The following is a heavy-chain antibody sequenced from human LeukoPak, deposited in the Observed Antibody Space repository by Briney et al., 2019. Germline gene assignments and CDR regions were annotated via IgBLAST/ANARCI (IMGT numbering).Heavy chain of an antibody. J-gene: IGHJ6*03. Sequence: PSETLSLTCAVYGGSFSGYYWSWIRQPPGKGLEWIGEINHSGSTNYNPSLKSRVTISVDTSKNQFSLKLSSVTAADTAVYYCARPARSSGKRYMDVWGKGTTVTISS. CDR3: ARPARSSGKRYMDV. CDR2: INHSGST. D-gene: IGHD6-19*01. CDR1: GGSFSGYY. V-gene: IGHV4-34*01.